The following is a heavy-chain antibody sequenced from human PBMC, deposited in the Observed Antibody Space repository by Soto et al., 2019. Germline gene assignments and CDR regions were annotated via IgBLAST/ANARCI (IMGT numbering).Heavy chain of an antibody. CDR3: ARGRPWELYDY. V-gene: IGHV4-59*01. J-gene: IGHJ4*02. CDR2: IYYSGST. D-gene: IGHD1-26*01. CDR1: GGSISTYY. Sequence: SETLSLTCTVSGGSISTYYWSWIRQPPGKGLEWIGYIYYSGSTNYNPSLKSRVTMSVDTSKNQFSLRLTSVTASDTAVYYCARGRPWELYDYWGQGTLVTVS.